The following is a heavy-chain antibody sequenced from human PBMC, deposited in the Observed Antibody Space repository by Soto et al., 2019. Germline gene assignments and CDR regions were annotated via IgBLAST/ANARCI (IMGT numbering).Heavy chain of an antibody. CDR1: GGSISSSSYY. J-gene: IGHJ4*02. Sequence: QLQLQESGPGLVKPSETLSLTCAVSGGSISSSSYYWGWIRQPPGKGLEWIGSNYYSGSTYYNPSLKSRVTVSVDTSKNQFSLKLSPVTAADTAVDYCARHRRIAAAHVDYWGQGTLVTVSS. CDR2: NYYSGST. V-gene: IGHV4-39*01. D-gene: IGHD6-13*01. CDR3: ARHRRIAAAHVDY.